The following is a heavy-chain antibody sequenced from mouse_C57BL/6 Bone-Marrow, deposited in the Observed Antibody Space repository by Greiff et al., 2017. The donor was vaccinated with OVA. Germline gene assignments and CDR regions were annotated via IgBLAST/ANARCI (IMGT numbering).Heavy chain of an antibody. CDR3: ARHGGGYYVRAMDY. Sequence: EVQLQESGGGLVQPGGSLKLSCAASGFTFSDYGMAWVRQAPRKGPEWVAFISNLAYSIYYADTVTGRFTISRENAKNTLYLEMSSLRSEDTAMYYCARHGGGYYVRAMDYWGQGTSVTVSS. CDR1: GFTFSDYG. CDR2: ISNLAYSI. V-gene: IGHV5-15*01. J-gene: IGHJ4*01. D-gene: IGHD2-3*01.